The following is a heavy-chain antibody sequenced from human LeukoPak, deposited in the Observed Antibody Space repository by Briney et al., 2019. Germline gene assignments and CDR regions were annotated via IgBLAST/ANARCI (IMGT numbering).Heavy chain of an antibody. CDR3: ARAKNLNYYYSYPMDV. CDR1: DGSVSGYD. CDR2: INHSGST. J-gene: IGHJ6*02. Sequence: SETLSLTCAVYDGSVSGYDWSWIRQPPGKGLEWIGEINHSGSTNYNPSLRSRVTMSLDTSKNQFSLKLSSVTAADTAVYYCARAKNLNYYYSYPMDVWGQGTTVTVSS. V-gene: IGHV4-34*01.